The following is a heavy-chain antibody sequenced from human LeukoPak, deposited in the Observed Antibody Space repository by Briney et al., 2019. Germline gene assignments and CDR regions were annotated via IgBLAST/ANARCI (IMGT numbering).Heavy chain of an antibody. D-gene: IGHD6-6*01. CDR3: AKRAARLSARPNAKEYYFDY. CDR1: GFTFSSHA. V-gene: IGHV3-23*01. CDR2: ISGSGGST. Sequence: QSGGSLRLSCAASGFTFSSHAMSWVRQAPGKGLEWVSAISGSGGSTYYADSVKGRFTISRDNSKNTLYLQMNSLRAEDTAVYYCAKRAARLSARPNAKEYYFDYWGQGTLVTVSS. J-gene: IGHJ4*02.